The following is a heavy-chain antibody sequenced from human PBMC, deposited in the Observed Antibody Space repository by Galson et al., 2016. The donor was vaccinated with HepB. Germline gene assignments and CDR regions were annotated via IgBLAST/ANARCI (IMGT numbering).Heavy chain of an antibody. Sequence: SETLSLTCTVSGGSIRSTKYYWGWIRQPPGKGLEWIGNIYYSGSTNYNPSLKSRVTISVDTSKKQFSLKLSSLTAADPAVYYCARDGTVTTHHYYYGMDVWGQGTTVTVS. J-gene: IGHJ6*02. CDR1: GGSIRSTKYY. CDR2: IYYSGST. CDR3: ARDGTVTTHHYYYGMDV. D-gene: IGHD4-17*01. V-gene: IGHV4-39*07.